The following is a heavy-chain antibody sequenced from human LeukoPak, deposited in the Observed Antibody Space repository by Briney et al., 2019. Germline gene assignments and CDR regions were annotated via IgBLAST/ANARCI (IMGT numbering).Heavy chain of an antibody. CDR2: IKKDGSEK. J-gene: IGHJ5*02. CDR1: GFTVSSNY. Sequence: GGSLRLSCAASGFTVSSNYMSWVRQAPGKGLEWVANIKKDGSEKYYVDSVKGRFTISRDNAKNSLYLQMNSLRAEDTAVYYCARGFASFAPWGQGTLVTVSS. V-gene: IGHV3-7*01. CDR3: ARGFASFAP.